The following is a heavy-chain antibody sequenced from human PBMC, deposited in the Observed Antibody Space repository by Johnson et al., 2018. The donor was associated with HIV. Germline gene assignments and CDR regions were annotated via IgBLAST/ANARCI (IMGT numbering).Heavy chain of an antibody. Sequence: QVQLVESGGGVVQPGRSLRLSCAASGFTFSSYAVSWVRQAPGKGLEWVAVIWYDGSNKYFADSVKGRFTISRDNSKNTLYLQMNSLRAEDTAVYYCAKGKGGTTSPIHDAFDIWGQGTMVTVSS. D-gene: IGHD1-7*01. V-gene: IGHV3-33*06. CDR2: IWYDGSNK. J-gene: IGHJ3*02. CDR3: AKGKGGTTSPIHDAFDI. CDR1: GFTFSSYA.